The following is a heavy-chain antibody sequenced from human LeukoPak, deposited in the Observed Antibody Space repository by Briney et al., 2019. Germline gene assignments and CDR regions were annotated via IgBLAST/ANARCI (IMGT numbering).Heavy chain of an antibody. Sequence: PGGSLRLSCAASGFTFSSYAMSWVRQAPGKGLEWASTISGSGGTTYIADSVRGRFTISRDNSKNTLYLQMNSLRAEDTAVYYCAKAGDYYDSIEPIDFWGQGTLVTVSS. CDR1: GFTFSSYA. D-gene: IGHD3-22*01. CDR3: AKAGDYYDSIEPIDF. CDR2: ISGSGGTT. V-gene: IGHV3-23*01. J-gene: IGHJ4*02.